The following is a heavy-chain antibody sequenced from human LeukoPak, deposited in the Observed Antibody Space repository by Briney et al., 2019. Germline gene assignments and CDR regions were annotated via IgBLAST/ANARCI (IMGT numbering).Heavy chain of an antibody. Sequence: GGSLRLSCAASGFTFNTYSMNWVRQAPGKGLEWVASISSSSSYIYYADSVKGRFTISRHNAKNSLFLQMNSLRAEDTAVYYCAKDLLGAISRYHDWFDPWGQGTLVTVSS. CDR1: GFTFNTYS. V-gene: IGHV3-21*01. J-gene: IGHJ5*02. D-gene: IGHD1-26*01. CDR3: AKDLLGAISRYHDWFDP. CDR2: ISSSSSYI.